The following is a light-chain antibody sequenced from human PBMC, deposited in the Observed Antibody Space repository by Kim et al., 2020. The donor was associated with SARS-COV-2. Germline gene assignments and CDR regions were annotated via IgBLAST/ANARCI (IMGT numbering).Light chain of an antibody. J-gene: IGKJ4*01. CDR3: QQRSNWPGLT. V-gene: IGKV3-11*01. CDR1: QSVSSY. Sequence: EIVLTQSPATLSLSPGERATLSCRASQSVSSYLAWYQQKPGQAPRLLIYDASNRATGIPARFSGSGSGTDFTLTISSLEPEDFAVYYCQQRSNWPGLTFGGGTKVEF. CDR2: DAS.